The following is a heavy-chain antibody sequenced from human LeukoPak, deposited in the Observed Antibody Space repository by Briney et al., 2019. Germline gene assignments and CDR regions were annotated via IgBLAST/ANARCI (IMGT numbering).Heavy chain of an antibody. D-gene: IGHD3-22*01. CDR3: AAELSSGYFDY. CDR1: GYMFTELA. V-gene: IGHV1-24*01. CDR2: FDPEDDEK. Sequence: AAVKVSCKVSGYMFTELAMHWVRQAPGKGLEWMGGFDPEDDEKMYAQKFQDRVTMTEDTSTDTAYLELRSLRSEETAVYYCAAELSSGYFDYWGQGPLVTVSS. J-gene: IGHJ4*02.